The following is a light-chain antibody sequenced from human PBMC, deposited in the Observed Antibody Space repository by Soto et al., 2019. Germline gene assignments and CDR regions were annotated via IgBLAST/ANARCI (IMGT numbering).Light chain of an antibody. V-gene: IGKV1-39*01. J-gene: IGKJ2*01. Sequence: IQMTQSPSSLSASVGDRVTITCRASQSISSYLNWYQQKPGKAPKLLIYAASSLQSGVPSRFSGSGSGTDFTLTISSLQPEDFATYYCQQSYSTQHTFGQGTK. CDR3: QQSYSTQHT. CDR1: QSISSY. CDR2: AAS.